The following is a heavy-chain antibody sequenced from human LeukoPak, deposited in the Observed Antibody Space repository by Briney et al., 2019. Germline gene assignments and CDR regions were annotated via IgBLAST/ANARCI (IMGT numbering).Heavy chain of an antibody. CDR2: IYYSGST. CDR3: ARGAGVAVASTRYYYMDV. J-gene: IGHJ6*03. V-gene: IGHV4-59*01. Sequence: SETLSLTCTVSGGSISSYYWSWIRQPPGKGLGWIGYIYYSGSTNYNPSLKSRVTISVDTSKNQFSLKLNSVTAADTAVYYCARGAGVAVASTRYYYMDVWGKGTTVTVSS. CDR1: GGSISSYY. D-gene: IGHD6-19*01.